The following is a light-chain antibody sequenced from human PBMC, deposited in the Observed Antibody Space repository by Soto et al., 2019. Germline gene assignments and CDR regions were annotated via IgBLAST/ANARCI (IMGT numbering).Light chain of an antibody. Sequence: QSVLTQSSSASASLGSSVKLTCTLSSEHSSYIIAWHQQQPGKAPRYLMKLEGSGSYNKGSGVPDRFSGSSSGADRYLTISNLQSEDEADYYCETWDSNIHVVFGGGTKLTVL. CDR1: SEHSSYI. V-gene: IGLV4-60*03. J-gene: IGLJ2*01. CDR2: LEGSGSY. CDR3: ETWDSNIHVV.